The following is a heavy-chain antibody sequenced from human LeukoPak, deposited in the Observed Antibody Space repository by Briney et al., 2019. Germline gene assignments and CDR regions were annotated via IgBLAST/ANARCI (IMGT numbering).Heavy chain of an antibody. V-gene: IGHV3-33*01. CDR1: GFTFNSYG. CDR3: ARDPPRGEYHFDY. J-gene: IGHJ4*02. D-gene: IGHD3-16*01. Sequence: GGSLRLSCAASGFTFNSYGMHWVRQAPGKGLERVAVIWYDGSNKYYADSVKGRFTISRDNSNNTLYLQMNSLRADDTAVYYCARDPPRGEYHFDYWGQGTLVTVSS. CDR2: IWYDGSNK.